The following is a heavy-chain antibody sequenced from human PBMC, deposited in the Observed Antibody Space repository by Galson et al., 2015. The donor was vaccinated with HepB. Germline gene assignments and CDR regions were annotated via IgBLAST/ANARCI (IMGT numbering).Heavy chain of an antibody. CDR2: IYPDGHIT. D-gene: IGHD2-15*01. V-gene: IGHV3-23*01. CDR3: AKDFCRADNCDPFDY. J-gene: IGHJ4*02. Sequence: SLRLSCAATGLTFTNYAMSWVRQAPGKGLEWVSGIYPDGHITYYADSVKGRFTISRDDSKNTVYLQMNSVRVEDTAVYFCAKDFCRADNCDPFDYWGQGTLVTASS. CDR1: GLTFTNYA.